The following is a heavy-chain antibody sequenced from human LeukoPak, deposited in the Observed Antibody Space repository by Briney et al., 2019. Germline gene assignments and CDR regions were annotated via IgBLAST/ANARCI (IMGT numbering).Heavy chain of an antibody. Sequence: GGSLRLSCAASGFTFSTYNMNWVRQPPGKGLEWVSSIDISSDYIYYADSVKGRSTISRDNAKNSLYLQMSNLRAEDTAVYFCSRDTPFGGYWGQGTLVTVSS. CDR1: GFTFSTYN. J-gene: IGHJ4*02. V-gene: IGHV3-21*04. D-gene: IGHD3-16*01. CDR2: IDISSDYI. CDR3: SRDTPFGGY.